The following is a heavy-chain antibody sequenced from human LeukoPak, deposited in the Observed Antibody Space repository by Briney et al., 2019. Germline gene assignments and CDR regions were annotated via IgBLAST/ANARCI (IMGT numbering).Heavy chain of an antibody. D-gene: IGHD3-9*01. CDR3: AKAEGYDILTGLDY. J-gene: IGHJ4*02. Sequence: GGSLRLSCATSGXTFSSYATSWVRQAPGKGLEWVSGIGASGGSTYYADSVKGRFTISRDNSKNTLYLQMNSLRTEDTAVYYCAKAEGYDILTGLDYWGQGTLVTVSS. CDR1: GXTFSSYA. CDR2: IGASGGST. V-gene: IGHV3-23*01.